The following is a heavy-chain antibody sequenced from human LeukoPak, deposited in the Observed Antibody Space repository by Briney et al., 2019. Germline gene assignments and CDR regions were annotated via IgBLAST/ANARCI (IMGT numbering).Heavy chain of an antibody. CDR1: GGSINSYY. V-gene: IGHV4-34*01. CDR2: INHSGST. CDR3: ARGASHPIYYFDY. D-gene: IGHD2-2*01. J-gene: IGHJ4*02. Sequence: PSETLSLTCTVSGGSINSYYWSWIRQPPGKGLEWIGEINHSGSTNYNPSLKSRVTISVDTSKNQFSLKLSSVTAADTAVYYCARGASHPIYYFDYWGQGTLVTVSS.